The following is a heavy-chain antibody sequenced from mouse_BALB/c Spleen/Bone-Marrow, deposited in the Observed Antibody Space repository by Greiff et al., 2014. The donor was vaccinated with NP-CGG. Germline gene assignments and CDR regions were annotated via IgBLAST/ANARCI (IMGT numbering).Heavy chain of an antibody. V-gene: IGHV5-15*02. D-gene: IGHD1-1*01. Sequence: EVHLVESGGALVQPGGSRKLSCAASGFTFSDYGMAWVRQAPGKGPEWVAFISNFAYSIYYTDTVTGRFAISRENAKNTLYLERSSLRSEDTAMYYGAREITRGAMDYWGQETSVTVSS. CDR1: GFTFSDYG. CDR3: AREITRGAMDY. CDR2: ISNFAYSI. J-gene: IGHJ4*01.